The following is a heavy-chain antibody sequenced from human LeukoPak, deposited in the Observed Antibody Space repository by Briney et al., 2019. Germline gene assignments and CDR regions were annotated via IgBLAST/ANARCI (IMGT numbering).Heavy chain of an antibody. V-gene: IGHV3-23*01. CDR2: ISGSGGST. CDR1: GFTFSSYA. D-gene: IGHD3-9*01. J-gene: IGHJ4*02. CDR3: AKAATYDILTGYRVYYFDY. Sequence: QTGGSLRLSCAASGFTFSSYAMSWVRQAPGKGLEWVSAISGSGGSTYYADSVKGQFTISRDNSKNTLYLQMNSLRAEDTAVYYCAKAATYDILTGYRVYYFDYWGQGTLVTVSS.